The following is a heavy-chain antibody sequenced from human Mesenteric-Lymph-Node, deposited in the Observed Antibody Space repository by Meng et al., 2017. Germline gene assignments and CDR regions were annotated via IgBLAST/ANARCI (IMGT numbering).Heavy chain of an antibody. CDR2: ISAYNGNT. V-gene: IGHV1-18*01. Sequence: ASLMVFCKASCYTFISYCFSWVRQAPGQGLEWMGWISAYNGNTNYAQTIQGRVTMTTDTSTSTAYMELRSMRSDDTAMYYCARDSTYYYDSRGYSAEYFQHWGQGTLVTVSS. CDR3: ARDSTYYYDSRGYSAEYFQH. J-gene: IGHJ1*01. CDR1: CYTFISYC. D-gene: IGHD3-22*01.